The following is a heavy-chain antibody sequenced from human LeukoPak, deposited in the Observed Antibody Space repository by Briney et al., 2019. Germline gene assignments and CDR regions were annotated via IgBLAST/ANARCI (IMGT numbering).Heavy chain of an antibody. CDR2: ISSSGSTI. D-gene: IGHD6-13*01. CDR1: GSTFSDYY. J-gene: IGHJ4*02. CDR3: AREGTAIIAEPYYFDY. V-gene: IGHV3-11*01. Sequence: PGGSLRLSCAASGSTFSDYYMSWIRQAPGKGLEWVSYISSSGSTIYYADSVKGRFTISRDNAKNSLYPQMNSLRAEDTAVYYCAREGTAIIAEPYYFDYWGQGTLVTVSS.